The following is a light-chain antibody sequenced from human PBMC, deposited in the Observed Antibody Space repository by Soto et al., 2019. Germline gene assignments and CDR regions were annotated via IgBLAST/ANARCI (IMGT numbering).Light chain of an antibody. J-gene: IGKJ1*01. V-gene: IGKV3-20*01. CDR3: QQYDSSPWT. CDR2: GAS. Sequence: EIVLTQYPGTLSLSPGERAPLSCRASQSVSSNYLAWYQQKPGQAPRLLIYGASTRATGIPDRFSGSGSGTDFTLTISRLEPEDFAVYYCQQYDSSPWTFGQGTKVEIK. CDR1: QSVSSNY.